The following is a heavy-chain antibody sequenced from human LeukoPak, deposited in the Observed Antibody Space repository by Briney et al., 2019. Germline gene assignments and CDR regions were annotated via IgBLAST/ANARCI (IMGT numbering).Heavy chain of an antibody. Sequence: GGSLRLSCAASGFTVSSNYMSWVRQAPGKGLEWVSVIYSGGYTYYPDSVKGRFTISRDSSKNTLYLQMNSLRAEDTAVYYCAKTGNPATGDYWGQGTLVTVSS. J-gene: IGHJ4*02. CDR2: IYSGGYT. CDR1: GFTVSSNY. V-gene: IGHV3-53*01. CDR3: AKTGNPATGDY. D-gene: IGHD1-1*01.